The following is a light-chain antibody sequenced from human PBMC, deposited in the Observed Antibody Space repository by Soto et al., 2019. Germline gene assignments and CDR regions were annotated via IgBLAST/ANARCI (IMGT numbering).Light chain of an antibody. Sequence: QSALTQPASVSGSPGQSITISCTGTSSDVGSYNLVSWYQQHPGKAPKLMIYECSKRPSGVSNRFSGSKSGKTASLTISGLQAEDEADYYCCSYAGSSTFVVFGGGTKLTVL. V-gene: IGLV2-23*03. CDR2: ECS. CDR3: CSYAGSSTFVV. CDR1: SSDVGSYNL. J-gene: IGLJ2*01.